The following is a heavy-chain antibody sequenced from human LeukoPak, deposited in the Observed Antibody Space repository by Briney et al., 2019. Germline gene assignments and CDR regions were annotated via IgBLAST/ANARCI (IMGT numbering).Heavy chain of an antibody. CDR2: IKQDGSEK. J-gene: IGHJ6*03. CDR1: GFTFSSYW. Sequence: PGGSLRLSCAASGFTFSSYWMSWVRQAPGKGLEWVANIKQDGSEKYYVDSVKGRFTISRDNAKNSLYLQMNSLRAEDTAVYYCARDRGGYYYYFYYIDVWGKGTTVTISS. V-gene: IGHV3-7*01. D-gene: IGHD3-22*01. CDR3: ARDRGGYYYYFYYIDV.